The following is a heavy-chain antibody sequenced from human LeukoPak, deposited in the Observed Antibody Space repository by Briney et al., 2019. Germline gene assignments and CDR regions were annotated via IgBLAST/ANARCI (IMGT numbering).Heavy chain of an antibody. Sequence: GGSLRLSCAASGFTVSTNYVSWVRQAPGKGLEWVSVIYRSGSTYYADSVKGRFTISRDNSKNTLYLQMNRLRAEDTTVYYCARDSGHDAFDIWGQGTMVTVSS. CDR1: GFTVSTNY. CDR3: ARDSGHDAFDI. J-gene: IGHJ3*02. CDR2: IYRSGST. V-gene: IGHV3-53*01.